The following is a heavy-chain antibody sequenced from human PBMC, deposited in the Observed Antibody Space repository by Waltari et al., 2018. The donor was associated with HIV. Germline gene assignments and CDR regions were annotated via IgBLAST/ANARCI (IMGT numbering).Heavy chain of an antibody. J-gene: IGHJ4*02. D-gene: IGHD3-22*01. CDR2: ISYDGSNK. Sequence: QVQLVESGGGVVQPGRSLRLSCAASGFTFRSYAMHWVRQAPGKGLEWVAVISYDGSNKYYADSVKGRFTISRDNSKNTLYLQMNSLRAEDTAVYYCARDYDSSGYYYGVDYWGQGTLVTVSS. V-gene: IGHV3-30*04. CDR1: GFTFRSYA. CDR3: ARDYDSSGYYYGVDY.